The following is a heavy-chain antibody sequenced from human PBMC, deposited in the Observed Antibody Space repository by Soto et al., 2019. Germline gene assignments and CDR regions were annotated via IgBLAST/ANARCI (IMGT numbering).Heavy chain of an antibody. Sequence: PGGSLRLSCAASGFTFSSYGMHWVRRAPGKGLEWVAVIWYDGSNKYYADSVKGRFTISRDNSKNTLYLQMNSPRAEDTAVYYCAREGPVDTAMVPDYWGQGTLVTVSS. CDR2: IWYDGSNK. CDR1: GFTFSSYG. J-gene: IGHJ4*02. D-gene: IGHD5-18*01. CDR3: AREGPVDTAMVPDY. V-gene: IGHV3-33*01.